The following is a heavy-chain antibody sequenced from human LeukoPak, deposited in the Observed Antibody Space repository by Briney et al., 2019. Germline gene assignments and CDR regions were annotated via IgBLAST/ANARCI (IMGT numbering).Heavy chain of an antibody. J-gene: IGHJ5*02. Sequence: SETLSLTCTVSGGSVSSGSYYWSWIRQPPGKGLEWIGYIYHSGTTYYNPSLKSRVTISVDTSKNQFSLKLSSVTAADTAVYYCARDSSGYYWFDPWGQGTLVTVSS. CDR2: IYHSGTT. V-gene: IGHV4-31*03. D-gene: IGHD3-22*01. CDR3: ARDSSGYYWFDP. CDR1: GGSVSSGSYY.